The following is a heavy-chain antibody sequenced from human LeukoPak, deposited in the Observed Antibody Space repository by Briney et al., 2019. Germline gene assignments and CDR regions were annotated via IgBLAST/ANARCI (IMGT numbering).Heavy chain of an antibody. D-gene: IGHD1-26*01. CDR3: ARAPQWEQNYYYYYYMDV. CDR1: GGSISSSSYY. J-gene: IGHJ6*03. CDR2: IYYSGST. Sequence: PSETLSLTCTVSGGSISSSSYYWGWIRQPPGKGLEWIGYIYYSGSTNYNPSLKSRVTISVDTSKNQFSLKLSSVTAADTAVYYCARAPQWEQNYYYYYYMDVWGKGTTVTVSS. V-gene: IGHV4-61*05.